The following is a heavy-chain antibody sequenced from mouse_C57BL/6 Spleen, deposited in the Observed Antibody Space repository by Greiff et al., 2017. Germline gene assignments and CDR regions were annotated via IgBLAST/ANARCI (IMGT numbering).Heavy chain of an antibody. D-gene: IGHD2-4*01. V-gene: IGHV2-6*01. CDR3: TSRYDYVFAY. Sequence: VKVVESGPGLVAPSQSLSITCTVSGFSLTSYGVDWVRQSPGKGLEWLGVIWGVGSTNYNSALKSRLSISNDNSKSQVFLKMTSLQTDDTAMYYCTSRYDYVFAYWGQGTLVTVSA. CDR2: IWGVGST. J-gene: IGHJ3*01. CDR1: GFSLTSYG.